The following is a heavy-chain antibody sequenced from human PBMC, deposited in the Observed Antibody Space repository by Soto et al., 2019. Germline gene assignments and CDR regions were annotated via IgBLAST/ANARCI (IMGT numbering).Heavy chain of an antibody. D-gene: IGHD6-19*01. V-gene: IGHV3-11*01. Sequence: KPGGSLRLSCGASGLTFSNYYMSWIRQAPGKGLKWVSYISSTGRTIYYADSVKGRFTVSRDNAQNSLSLKLNSLRVEDTAVYYCARSYSSGWEFDYWGQGTQVTVSS. CDR2: ISSTGRTI. J-gene: IGHJ4*02. CDR3: ARSYSSGWEFDY. CDR1: GLTFSNYY.